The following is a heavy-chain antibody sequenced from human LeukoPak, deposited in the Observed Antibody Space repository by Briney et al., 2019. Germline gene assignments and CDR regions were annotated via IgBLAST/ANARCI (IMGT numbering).Heavy chain of an antibody. V-gene: IGHV3-30-3*01. CDR1: GFTFSSYA. J-gene: IGHJ4*02. Sequence: GGSLRLSCAASGFTFSSYAKHWVRQAPGKGLEWVAVISYDGSNKYYADSVKGRFTISRDNSKNTLYLQMNSLRAEDTAVYYCARDHDWSYFDYWGQGTLVTVSS. CDR3: ARDHDWSYFDY. D-gene: IGHD3-9*01. CDR2: ISYDGSNK.